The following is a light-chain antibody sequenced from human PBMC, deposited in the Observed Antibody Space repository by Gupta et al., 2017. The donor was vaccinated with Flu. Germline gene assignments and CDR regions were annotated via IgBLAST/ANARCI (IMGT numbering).Light chain of an antibody. J-gene: IGKJ1*01. CDR2: KGA. V-gene: IGKV2-30*01. CDR1: YCRGDQDGKKY. CDR3: RQRERCPWA. Sequence: LTIRTSAPIYSRTSYCRGDQDGKKYLYWYQQKQGDAPRRLIYKGAPREYGVTASFSGSGWGTEFTLKISRGEAEDVGVYYCRQRERCPWAFGQGTKVEIK.